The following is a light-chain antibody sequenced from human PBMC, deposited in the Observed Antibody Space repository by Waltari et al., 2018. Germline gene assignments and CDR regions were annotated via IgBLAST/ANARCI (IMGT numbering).Light chain of an antibody. J-gene: IGLJ1*01. V-gene: IGLV2-23*02. CDR3: CSYAGLGIYV. CDR1: SSDVGNYNL. CDR2: EVT. Sequence: QSGLTQPASVSGSPGQSITISCTGTSSDVGNYNLVSWYQQYPGKAPKLMVYEVTKRTSGFSDRVSGSKSGNTASLTIYGLQSEDEADYYCCSYAGLGIYVFGTGTKVTVL.